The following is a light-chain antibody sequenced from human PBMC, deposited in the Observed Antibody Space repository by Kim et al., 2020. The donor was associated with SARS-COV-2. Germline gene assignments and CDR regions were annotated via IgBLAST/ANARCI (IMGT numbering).Light chain of an antibody. CDR3: QQYYIYPRT. Sequence: AIRMTQSPSSFSASTGDRVTITCRASQDISSYLAWYQQKPGKAPKLLIYAASTLQSGVPSRFSGSGSGTDFTLTISCLQSEDFATYYCQQYYIYPRTFGQGTKVDIK. V-gene: IGKV1-8*01. J-gene: IGKJ1*01. CDR1: QDISSY. CDR2: AAS.